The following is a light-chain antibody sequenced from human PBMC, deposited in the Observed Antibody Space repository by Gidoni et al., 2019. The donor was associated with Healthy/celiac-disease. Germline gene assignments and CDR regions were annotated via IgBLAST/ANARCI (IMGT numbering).Light chain of an antibody. CDR3: SSYTSSSTRV. CDR1: SSDVGGYNY. CDR2: KVS. V-gene: IGLV2-14*01. Sequence: QPALTHPASGSGSPGQSITISCTGTSSDVGGYNYASWYQQHPRKAPKLMIYKVSNRPSGLSNRFSGSKSGNTASLTIAGLQAEDEADYYCSSYTSSSTRVFGTGTKVTVL. J-gene: IGLJ1*01.